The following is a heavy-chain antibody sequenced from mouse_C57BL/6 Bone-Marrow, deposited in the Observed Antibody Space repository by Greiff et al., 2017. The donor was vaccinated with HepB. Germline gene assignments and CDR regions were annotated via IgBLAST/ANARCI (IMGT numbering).Heavy chain of an antibody. Sequence: EVQLVESGGGLVKPGGSLKLSCAASGFTFSDYGMHWVRHAPEKGLEWVAYISSGSSTIYYAATVKDRFTISRDNAKNTLFLQMTSLRSEDTAMYYCEREGYACYYAMDYWGQGTSVTVSS. D-gene: IGHD3-2*02. V-gene: IGHV5-17*01. CDR1: GFTFSDYG. CDR2: ISSGSSTI. J-gene: IGHJ4*01. CDR3: EREGYACYYAMDY.